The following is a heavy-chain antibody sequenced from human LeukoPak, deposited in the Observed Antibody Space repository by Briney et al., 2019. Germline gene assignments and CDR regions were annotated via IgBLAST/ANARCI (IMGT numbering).Heavy chain of an antibody. CDR2: ITGNSGYK. V-gene: IGHV3-23*01. J-gene: IGHJ2*01. Sequence: GGSLRLSCAASGFTFSTYAMIWVRQAPGKSLEWVSAITGNSGYKYYADSVKGRFTISRDNSKNTLYLQMNNLRAEDTAVYYCARDPLSRWSIHTSYWYFDLWGRGTLVTVSS. CDR1: GFTFSTYA. D-gene: IGHD4-23*01. CDR3: ARDPLSRWSIHTSYWYFDL.